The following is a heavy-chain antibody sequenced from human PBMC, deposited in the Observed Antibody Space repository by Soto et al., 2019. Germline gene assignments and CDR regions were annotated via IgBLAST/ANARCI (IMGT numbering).Heavy chain of an antibody. D-gene: IGHD3-22*01. Sequence: GASVKVSCKASGYTFTSYGISWVRQAPGQGLEWMGWISAYNGNTNYAQKLQGRVTMTTDTSTSTAYMELRSLRSDDTAVYYCARSTPIPSSGYYFSWGGTVSGWSHDSWGQGTLVTVSS. J-gene: IGHJ4*02. V-gene: IGHV1-18*04. CDR3: ARSTPIPSSGYYFSWGGTVSGWSHDS. CDR2: ISAYNGNT. CDR1: GYTFTSYG.